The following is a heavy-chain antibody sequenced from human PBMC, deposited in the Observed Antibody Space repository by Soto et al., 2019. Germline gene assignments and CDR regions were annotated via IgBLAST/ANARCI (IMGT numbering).Heavy chain of an antibody. CDR1: GYTFTSYA. Sequence: GASVKVSCKASGYTFTSYAMHWVRQAPGQRLEWMGWINAGNGNTKYSQKFQGRVTITRDTSASTAYMELSSLRSEDTAVYYCASVPEGIVVVVAAGAFDIWGQGTMVTVSS. CDR2: INAGNGNT. D-gene: IGHD2-15*01. V-gene: IGHV1-3*01. CDR3: ASVPEGIVVVVAAGAFDI. J-gene: IGHJ3*02.